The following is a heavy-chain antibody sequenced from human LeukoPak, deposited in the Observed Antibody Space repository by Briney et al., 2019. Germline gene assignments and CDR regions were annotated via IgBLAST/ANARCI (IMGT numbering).Heavy chain of an antibody. CDR3: VRDSGSSYGYYFLH. D-gene: IGHD1-26*01. CDR2: ISSSSSHM. J-gene: IGHJ1*01. Sequence: GGSLRLSCAASGFTFNSYSMYWVRQAPGKGLEWVTSISSSSSHMFYADSVKGRFSISRDNANNSLYLQMNSLGAEDTAVYYCVRDSGSSYGYYFLHWGQGTLVTVSS. CDR1: GFTFNSYS. V-gene: IGHV3-21*01.